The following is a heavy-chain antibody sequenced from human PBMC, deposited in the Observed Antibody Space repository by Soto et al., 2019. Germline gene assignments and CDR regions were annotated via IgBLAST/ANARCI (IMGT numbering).Heavy chain of an antibody. D-gene: IGHD3-10*01. CDR3: ARSGEWWFDP. J-gene: IGHJ5*02. CDR2: IYYSGST. Sequence: SETLSLTCTVSGGSISSGGYYWSWIRQPPGKGLEWIGYIYYSGSTNYNPSLKSRVTISVDTSKNQFSLKLSSVTAADTAAYYCARSGEWWFDPWGQGTLVTVSS. CDR1: GGSISSGGYY. V-gene: IGHV4-61*08.